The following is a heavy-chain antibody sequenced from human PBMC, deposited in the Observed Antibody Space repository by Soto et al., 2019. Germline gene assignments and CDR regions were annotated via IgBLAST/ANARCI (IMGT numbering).Heavy chain of an antibody. D-gene: IGHD5-12*01. CDR2: ISSSGSTI. CDR3: ARDPDGYNPLFDY. J-gene: IGHJ4*02. Sequence: QVQLVESGGGLVKPGGSLRLSCAASGFTFSDYYMSWIRQAPGKGLEWVSYISSSGSTIYYADSVKGRFTLSRDNAKNSQYLQMNSLRAADSAVYYGARDPDGYNPLFDYWGQGTLVTVSS. CDR1: GFTFSDYY. V-gene: IGHV3-11*01.